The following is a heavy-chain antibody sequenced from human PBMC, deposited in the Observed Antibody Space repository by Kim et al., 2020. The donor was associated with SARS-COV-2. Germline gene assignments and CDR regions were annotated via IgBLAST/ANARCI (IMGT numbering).Heavy chain of an antibody. V-gene: IGHV3-33*01. CDR1: GFTFSSYG. CDR2: IWYDGSTK. J-gene: IGHJ4*02. Sequence: GGSLRLSCAASGFTFSSYGMHWVRQAPGKGLEWVAVIWYDGSTKYYADSVKGRFTISRDNSKNTLYLQMNSLRAEDTAVYYCARDVRVGDGYDQGQMYWGQGTLVTVSS. D-gene: IGHD5-12*01. CDR3: ARDVRVGDGYDQGQMY.